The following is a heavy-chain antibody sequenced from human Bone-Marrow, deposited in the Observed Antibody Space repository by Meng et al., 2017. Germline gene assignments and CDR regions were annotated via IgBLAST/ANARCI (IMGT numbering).Heavy chain of an antibody. Sequence: ASVKVSCKASGYTFTSYDINWVRQATGQGLEWMGWMNLNSGNTGYAQKFQGRVTITRNTSISTAYMELSSLRAEDTAVYYCARDRDYGDYPQPDAFDIWGQGTMVTVSS. CDR3: ARDRDYGDYPQPDAFDI. J-gene: IGHJ3*02. CDR2: MNLNSGNT. CDR1: GYTFTSYD. D-gene: IGHD4-17*01. V-gene: IGHV1-8*03.